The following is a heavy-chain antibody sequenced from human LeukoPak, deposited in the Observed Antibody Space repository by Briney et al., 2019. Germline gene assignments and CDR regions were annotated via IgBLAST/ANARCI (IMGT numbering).Heavy chain of an antibody. V-gene: IGHV4-4*07. CDR2: IYTSGST. D-gene: IGHD3-22*01. CDR1: GGSIGSYY. J-gene: IGHJ4*02. Sequence: SETLSLTCTVSGGSIGSYYWSWIRQPAGKGLEWIGRIYTSGSTNYNPSLKSRVTMSVDTSKNQFSLKLSSVTAADTAVYYCARARQYYYDSSGYSYFDYWGQGTLVTVSS. CDR3: ARARQYYYDSSGYSYFDY.